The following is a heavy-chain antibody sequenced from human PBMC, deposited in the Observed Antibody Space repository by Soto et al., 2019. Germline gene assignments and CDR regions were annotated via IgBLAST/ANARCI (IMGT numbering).Heavy chain of an antibody. CDR2: IIPIFGTA. V-gene: IGHV1-69*01. CDR1: GGTFSSYA. J-gene: IGHJ4*02. CDR3: ARGSWVAVGSSLGY. Sequence: QVQLVQSGAEVKKPGSSVKVSCKASGGTFSSYAISWVRQAPGQGLAWMGGIIPIFGTANYEQKFQGRVTITADESTSTAYMELSSLRSEDTAVYYCARGSWVAVGSSLGYWGQGTLVTVSS. D-gene: IGHD6-19*01.